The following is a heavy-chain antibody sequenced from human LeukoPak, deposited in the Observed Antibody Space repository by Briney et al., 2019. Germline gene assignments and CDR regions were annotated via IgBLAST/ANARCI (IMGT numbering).Heavy chain of an antibody. CDR1: GGSISSGSYY. CDR2: IYTSGST. V-gene: IGHV4-61*02. D-gene: IGHD3-10*01. CDR3: ARLRGSGSFPNWFDP. J-gene: IGHJ5*02. Sequence: SETLSLTCTVSGGSISSGSYYWSWIRQPAGKGLEWIGRIYTSGSTNYNPSLKSRVTISVDTSKNQFSLKLSSVTAADTAVYYCARLRGSGSFPNWFDPWGQGTLVTVSS.